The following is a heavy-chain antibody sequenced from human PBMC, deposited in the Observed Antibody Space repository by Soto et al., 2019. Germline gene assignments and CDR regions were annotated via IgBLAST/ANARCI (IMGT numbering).Heavy chain of an antibody. Sequence: QVQLVQSGAEVKKPGSSVKVSCKTSGGTISNYAISWVRQAPGQGLEWMGGIIPLFGTTNYAQKFQGRVTITADESTRTAYMELSSLRSEDTAVYYCAWGGFWSGFYSWFDPWGQGTLVTVSS. J-gene: IGHJ5*02. D-gene: IGHD3-3*01. CDR2: IIPLFGTT. CDR1: GGTISNYA. CDR3: AWGGFWSGFYSWFDP. V-gene: IGHV1-69*12.